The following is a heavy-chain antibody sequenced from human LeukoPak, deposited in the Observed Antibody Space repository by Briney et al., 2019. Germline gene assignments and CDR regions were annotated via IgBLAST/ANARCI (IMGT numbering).Heavy chain of an antibody. CDR1: GFTFSSYA. CDR3: AKGGAGGGNY. V-gene: IGHV3-23*01. CDR2: ISGSGGST. D-gene: IGHD3-16*01. Sequence: GGSLRLSCAASGFTFSSYAMSWVRQAPGKGLEWVSAISGSGGSTYYADSVKGRFTVSRDNSKSTLYLQMNSLRAEDTAVYYCAKGGAGGGNYWGQGTLVTVSS. J-gene: IGHJ4*02.